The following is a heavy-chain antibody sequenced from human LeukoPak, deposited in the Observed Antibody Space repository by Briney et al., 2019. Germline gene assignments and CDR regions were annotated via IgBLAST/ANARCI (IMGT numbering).Heavy chain of an antibody. CDR2: INHSGST. Sequence: PSETLSLTCAVYGGSFSGYYWSWIRQPPGKGLEWIGEINHSGSTNYNPSLKSRVTISVDTSKNQFSLKLSSVTAADTAVYYCARRNLGQDNWFDPWGQGTLVTVSS. J-gene: IGHJ5*02. V-gene: IGHV4-34*01. CDR1: GGSFSGYY. CDR3: ARRNLGQDNWFDP. D-gene: IGHD1-1*01.